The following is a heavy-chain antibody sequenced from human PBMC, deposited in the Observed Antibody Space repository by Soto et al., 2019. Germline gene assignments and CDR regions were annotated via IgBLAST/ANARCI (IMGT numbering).Heavy chain of an antibody. CDR2: IIPIFRTP. CDR3: ATDKAREQLGGNYYYALDV. V-gene: IGHV1-69*12. D-gene: IGHD1-1*01. J-gene: IGHJ6*02. CDR1: GDTFSSFA. Sequence: QVQLVQSGAEVKKPGSSVKVSCKASGDTFSSFAISWVRQAPGQGLEWMGGIIPIFRTPKYAQKFQGRVTITADEPTRTVYMELRSLISDDTAVYYRATDKAREQLGGNYYYALDVWGQGTTVIVSS.